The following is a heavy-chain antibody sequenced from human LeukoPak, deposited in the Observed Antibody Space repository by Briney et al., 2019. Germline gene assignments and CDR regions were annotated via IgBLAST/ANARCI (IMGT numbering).Heavy chain of an antibody. J-gene: IGHJ6*02. CDR1: GGTFTDYC. D-gene: IGHD3-22*01. CDR2: INGYTGNS. CDR3: ARGRIAKIVVVHSFSYGMDV. Sequence: SEILSLTCTAYGGTFTDYCWSWIRQSRGKGLEWMGEINGYTGNSNYNPSLNIRISISLEKSKNQFSLELRSVTAADTAVYYCARGRIAKIVVVHSFSYGMDVWGQGTTVTVSS. V-gene: IGHV4-34*01.